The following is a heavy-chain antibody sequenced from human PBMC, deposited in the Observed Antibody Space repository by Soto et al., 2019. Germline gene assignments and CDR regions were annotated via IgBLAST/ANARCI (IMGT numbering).Heavy chain of an antibody. Sequence: GGSLRLSCAASGFTFSSYWMSWVRQAPGKGLEWVANIKQDGSEKYYVDSVKGRFTISRDNAKNSLYLQMNSLRAEDTAVYYCARYSYGGYYYYMDVWGKGTTVTVSS. CDR3: ARYSYGGYYYYMDV. CDR1: GFTFSSYW. D-gene: IGHD5-18*01. J-gene: IGHJ6*03. V-gene: IGHV3-7*01. CDR2: IKQDGSEK.